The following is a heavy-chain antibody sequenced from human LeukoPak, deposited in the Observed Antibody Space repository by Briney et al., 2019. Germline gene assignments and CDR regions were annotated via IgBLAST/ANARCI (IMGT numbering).Heavy chain of an antibody. D-gene: IGHD5-12*01. CDR3: AKDLWEVATIIDGNWFDP. CDR2: INWNGGST. CDR1: GFTFDDYG. V-gene: IGHV3-20*04. Sequence: AGGSLRLSCAASGFTFDDYGMSWVRQAPGKGLEWVSGINWNGGSTGYADSVKGRFTISRDNSKNTVYLQMNSLRAEDTAVYYCAKDLWEVATIIDGNWFDPWGQGTLVTVSS. J-gene: IGHJ5*02.